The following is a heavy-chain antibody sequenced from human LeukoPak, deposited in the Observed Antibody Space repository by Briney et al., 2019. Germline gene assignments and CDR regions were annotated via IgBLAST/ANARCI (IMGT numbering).Heavy chain of an antibody. CDR1: GFTVSFNY. CDR2: IYSGGST. CDR3: ARAQWRTYSYYYMDV. J-gene: IGHJ6*03. Sequence: GGSLRLSCAASGFTVSFNYMSWVRQAPGKGLEWISVIYSGGSTYYADSVKGRFAISRDDSKNTLYLQMNSLRAEDTAIYYCARAQWRTYSYYYMDVWGKGTTVTVSS. D-gene: IGHD6-19*01. V-gene: IGHV3-53*01.